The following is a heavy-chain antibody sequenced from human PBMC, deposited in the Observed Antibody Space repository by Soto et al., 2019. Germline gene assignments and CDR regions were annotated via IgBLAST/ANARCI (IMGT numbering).Heavy chain of an antibody. V-gene: IGHV3-23*01. D-gene: IGHD3-3*01. CDR2: ISGSGGST. CDR1: GFTFSSYA. J-gene: IGHJ4*02. CDR3: AKCTLWSGYTSGTAY. Sequence: GGSLRLSCAASGFTFSSYAMSWVRQAPGKGLEWVSAISGSGGSTYYADSVKGRFTISRDNSKNTLYLQMNSLRAEDTAVYYCAKCTLWSGYTSGTAYWGQGTLVTVSS.